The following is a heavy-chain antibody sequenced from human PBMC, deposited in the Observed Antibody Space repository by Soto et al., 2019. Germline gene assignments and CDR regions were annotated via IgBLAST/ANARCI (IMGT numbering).Heavy chain of an antibody. CDR1: GYTYTGDD. Sequence: ASVKRYRKASGYTYTGDDINWVRLANRQGLEWMGWMNPNSGNTGYAQKFQGRVTMTRNTSISTAYMELSSLRSEDTAVYYCARGLKRLGNHHWFDPWGQGTLVTVSS. D-gene: IGHD2-15*01. V-gene: IGHV1-8*01. CDR3: ARGLKRLGNHHWFDP. CDR2: MNPNSGNT. J-gene: IGHJ5*02.